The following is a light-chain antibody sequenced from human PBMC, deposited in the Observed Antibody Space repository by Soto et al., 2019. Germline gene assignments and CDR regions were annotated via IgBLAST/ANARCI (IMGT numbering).Light chain of an antibody. J-gene: IGKJ1*01. CDR2: DAY. Sequence: DIQMTQSPSTLSASVGDTVTVTCRASQSVSGWLAWYQQKPGEAPKLLIYDAYSLESGVPSRFSGSGSGTEFTLTIRSLQPDDFATYYCQQYNSYSWTFGQGTKVDIK. CDR3: QQYNSYSWT. CDR1: QSVSGW. V-gene: IGKV1-5*01.